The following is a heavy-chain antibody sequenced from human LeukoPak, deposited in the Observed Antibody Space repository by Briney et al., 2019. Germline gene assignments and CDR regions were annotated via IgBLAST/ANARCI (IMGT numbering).Heavy chain of an antibody. CDR3: AREEPVAATGPDY. CDR2: INPNSGGT. J-gene: IGHJ4*02. Sequence: GASVKVSCKASGYTFTGYYMHWLRQAPGQGLEWMGWINPNSGGTNYAQRFQGRVTMTRDTSISTAYMELSRLRSDDTAVYYCAREEPVAATGPDYWGQGTLVTVSS. CDR1: GYTFTGYY. V-gene: IGHV1-2*02. D-gene: IGHD6-19*01.